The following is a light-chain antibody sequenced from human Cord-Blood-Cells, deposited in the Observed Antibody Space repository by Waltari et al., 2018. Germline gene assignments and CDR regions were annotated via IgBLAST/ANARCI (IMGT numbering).Light chain of an antibody. J-gene: IGKJ4*01. V-gene: IGKV1-33*01. CDR2: DAS. CDR1: QDISNY. CDR3: QQYDNLPLT. Sequence: DIQMTQSPSSLSASVGDRVTITCQASQDISNYLNWYQQKPGKAPKLLIYDASNLETGVPSRFSGSGSGTDSTYTINSLQPEDIATYYCQQYDNLPLTFGGGTKVEIK.